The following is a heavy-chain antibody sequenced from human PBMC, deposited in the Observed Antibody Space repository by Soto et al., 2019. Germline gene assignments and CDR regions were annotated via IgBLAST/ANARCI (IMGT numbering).Heavy chain of an antibody. CDR3: ARGPPYYGDYPWYFDL. V-gene: IGHV3-33*01. D-gene: IGHD4-17*01. J-gene: IGHJ2*01. CDR2: IWYDGSNK. Sequence: QVQLVESGGGVVQPGRSLRLSCAASGYTFSSYGMHWVRQAPGKGLEWVAVIWYDGSNKYYADSVKGRFTISRDNSKNTLYLQMNSLRAEDTAVYYCARGPPYYGDYPWYFDLWGRGTLVTVSS. CDR1: GYTFSSYG.